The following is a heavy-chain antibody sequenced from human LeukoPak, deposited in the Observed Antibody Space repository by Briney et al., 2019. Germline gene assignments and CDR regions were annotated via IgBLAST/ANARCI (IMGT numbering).Heavy chain of an antibody. CDR2: ISGSGGST. V-gene: IGHV3-23*01. CDR3: AKGRVGANGYYYYGMDV. J-gene: IGHJ6*02. CDR1: GFTFSSYA. D-gene: IGHD1-26*01. Sequence: GGSLRLSCAASGFTFSSYAMSWVRQAPGKGLEWVSAISGSGGSTYYADSVKGRFTISRDNSKNTLYLQMNSLRTEDTAVYYCAKGRVGANGYYYYGMDVWGQGTTVTVSS.